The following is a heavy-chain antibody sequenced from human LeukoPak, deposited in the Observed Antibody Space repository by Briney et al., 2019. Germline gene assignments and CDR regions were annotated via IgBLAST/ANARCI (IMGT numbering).Heavy chain of an antibody. D-gene: IGHD2-21*02. Sequence: GGSLRLSCAASGFTFSSYGMHWVRQAPGKGLEWVAVIWYDGSNKYYADSVKGRFTISRDNSKNTLYLQMNSLRAEDTAVYYCAASGDLSNNWGQGTLVTVSS. J-gene: IGHJ4*02. CDR2: IWYDGSNK. V-gene: IGHV3-33*01. CDR3: AASGDLSNN. CDR1: GFTFSSYG.